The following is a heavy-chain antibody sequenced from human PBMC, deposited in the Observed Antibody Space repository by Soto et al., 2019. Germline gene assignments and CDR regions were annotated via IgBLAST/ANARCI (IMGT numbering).Heavy chain of an antibody. D-gene: IGHD6-19*01. CDR3: AREYSSAWFDF. Sequence: GASVKVCCKACGDGFTCYNIQWVRQAPGQGLEWIGWINPDSGGTNYAQKFQGRVTMTRDTSITTGYMEVGRLRSDDAAIYYCAREYSSAWFDFWGRGNPVTASS. V-gene: IGHV1-2*02. J-gene: IGHJ4*02. CDR2: INPDSGGT. CDR1: GDGFTCYN.